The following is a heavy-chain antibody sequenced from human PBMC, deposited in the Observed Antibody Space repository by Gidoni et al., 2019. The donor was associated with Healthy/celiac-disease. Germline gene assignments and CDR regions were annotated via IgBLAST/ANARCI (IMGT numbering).Heavy chain of an antibody. J-gene: IGHJ6*02. D-gene: IGHD3-10*01. V-gene: IGHV3-48*01. CDR2: ISSSSSTI. CDR1: GFTFSSYS. Sequence: EVQLVESGGGLVQPGGSLRLSCAASGFTFSSYSMHWVRQAPGKGLEWVSYISSSSSTIYYADSVKGRFTISRDNAKNSLYLQMNSLRAEDTAVYYCARNYYYGSGSYGVWFEDYYGMDVWGQGTTVTVSS. CDR3: ARNYYYGSGSYGVWFEDYYGMDV.